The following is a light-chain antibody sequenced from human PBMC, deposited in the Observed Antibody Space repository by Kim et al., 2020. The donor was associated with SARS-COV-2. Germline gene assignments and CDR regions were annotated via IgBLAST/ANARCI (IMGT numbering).Light chain of an antibody. CDR2: RAS. CDR1: QRIGNNY. V-gene: IGKV3-20*01. CDR3: QQNGNSPVT. J-gene: IGKJ5*01. Sequence: SPGERATLSCRATQRIGNNYVAWFQHRPGQAPRLLIYRASTRATGISDRFSGSGSGTDFTLTISRLEPEDFAVYYCQQNGNSPVTFGRGTRLEIK.